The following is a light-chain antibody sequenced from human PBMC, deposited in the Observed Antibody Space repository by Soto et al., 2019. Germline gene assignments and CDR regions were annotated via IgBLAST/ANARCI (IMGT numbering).Light chain of an antibody. V-gene: IGKV3-15*01. J-gene: IGKJ1*01. Sequence: EIVMTQSPATLSVSPGERATLSCRASQSVSSNLAWYQQKPGQAPRLLIYGASTRATGIPARFSGSGSGTEFTLTFSSLQSEDFAVDYCQHYNNWPPWTFGQGTKVEIK. CDR3: QHYNNWPPWT. CDR2: GAS. CDR1: QSVSSN.